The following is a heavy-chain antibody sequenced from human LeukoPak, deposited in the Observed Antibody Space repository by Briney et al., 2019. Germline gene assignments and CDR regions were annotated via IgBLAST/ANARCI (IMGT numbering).Heavy chain of an antibody. Sequence: SETLSLTCTVSGGSISSYYWSWIRQPPGKELEWIGNIYNSGSTNYNPSLKSRVTISVDTSKNQFSLKLSSVTAADTAVYYCARLQAAAGRVFDYWGQGTLVTVSS. CDR3: ARLQAAAGRVFDY. CDR1: GGSISSYY. J-gene: IGHJ4*02. D-gene: IGHD6-13*01. V-gene: IGHV4-59*01. CDR2: IYNSGST.